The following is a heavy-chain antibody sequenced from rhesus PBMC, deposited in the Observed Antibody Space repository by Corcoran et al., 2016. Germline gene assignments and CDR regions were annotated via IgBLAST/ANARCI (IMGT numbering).Heavy chain of an antibody. D-gene: IGHD3-3*01. V-gene: IGHV4S7*01. Sequence: QVQLQESGPGLVKPSETLSLTCAVSGGSISGGYYWGWIRQHPGKGLEWSGNIYGNSASNYYNPSLKRRVTISRDTSKNQFSLKLSSVTAADTAVYYCARDKYLDWFGGYYGLDSWGQGVVVTVSS. CDR2: IYGNSASN. J-gene: IGHJ6*01. CDR3: ARDKYLDWFGGYYGLDS. CDR1: GGSISGGYY.